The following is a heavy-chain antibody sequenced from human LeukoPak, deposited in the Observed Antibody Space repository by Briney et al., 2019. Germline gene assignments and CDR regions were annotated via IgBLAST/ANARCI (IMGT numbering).Heavy chain of an antibody. D-gene: IGHD6-6*01. CDR1: GYTFTGYY. CDR2: INPNSGGT. J-gene: IGHJ4*02. Sequence: ASVTVSCTASGYTFTGYYMHWVRQAPGQGLEWMGRINPNSGGTNYAQKFQGRVTMTRDTSISTAYMELSRLRSDDTAVYYCARGPPYSSSSGRDYWGQGTLVTVSS. CDR3: ARGPPYSSSSGRDY. V-gene: IGHV1-2*06.